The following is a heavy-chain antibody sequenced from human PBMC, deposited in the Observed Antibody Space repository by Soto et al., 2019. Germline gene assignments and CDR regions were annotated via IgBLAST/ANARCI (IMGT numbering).Heavy chain of an antibody. J-gene: IGHJ6*02. CDR2: ITKHGNNK. CDR3: GTDTLDCSGGDCTLYYYYGMDV. CDR1: GFTFRRSV. D-gene: IGHD2-21*02. Sequence: PGGSLILSFATSGFTFRRSVMHWVRQSPGKGLEWMAVITKHGNNKSCAASVKGRHTLSRDNARNTLYLQMGSLRWEDKAGYSCGTDTLDCSGGDCTLYYYYGMDVWGQGTTVTVAS. V-gene: IGHV3-30*03.